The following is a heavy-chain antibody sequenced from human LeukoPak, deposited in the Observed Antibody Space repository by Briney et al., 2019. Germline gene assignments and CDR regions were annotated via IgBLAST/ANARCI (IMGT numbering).Heavy chain of an antibody. D-gene: IGHD5-12*01. V-gene: IGHV3-30-3*01. CDR2: ISYDGSNK. CDR1: GFTFSTYA. CDR3: ARDRGVATRSFDY. Sequence: GGSLRLSCAASGFTFSTYAMHWVRQAPGKGLEWVAVISYDGSNKYYADSVKGRFTISRDNSKNMLYLQMNSLRAEDTAVYYCARDRGVATRSFDYWGQGTLVTVSS. J-gene: IGHJ4*02.